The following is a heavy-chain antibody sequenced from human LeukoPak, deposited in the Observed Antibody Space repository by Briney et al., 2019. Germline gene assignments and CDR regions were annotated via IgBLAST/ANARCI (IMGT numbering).Heavy chain of an antibody. CDR3: ARDRPKDDAFDI. Sequence: RASVKVSCKASGYTFTSYGISWVRQAPGQGLEWMGWISAYNGNTNYAQKLQGRVTMTTDTSTSTAYLELRSLTSDDTAVYYCARDRPKDDAFDIWGQGTLVIVSS. CDR2: ISAYNGNT. J-gene: IGHJ3*02. V-gene: IGHV1-18*01. CDR1: GYTFTSYG.